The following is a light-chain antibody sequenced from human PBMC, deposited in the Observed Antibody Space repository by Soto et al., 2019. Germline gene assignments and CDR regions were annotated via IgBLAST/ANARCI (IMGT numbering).Light chain of an antibody. V-gene: IGKV3-20*01. Sequence: EIVLTQSPCTLSLSPGERATLSCRASQSVSSNLAWYQQKPGQAPRLLIYGASSRATGIPDRISGSGSGTDFTLTISRLEPEDFAVYYCQQYGSSSYTFGQGTKLEIK. CDR3: QQYGSSSYT. J-gene: IGKJ2*01. CDR1: QSVSSN. CDR2: GAS.